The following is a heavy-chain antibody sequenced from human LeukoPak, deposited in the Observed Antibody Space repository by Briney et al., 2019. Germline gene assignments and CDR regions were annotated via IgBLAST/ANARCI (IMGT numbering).Heavy chain of an antibody. CDR2: INHSGST. D-gene: IGHD4-17*01. CDR1: GGSFSGYY. CDR3: ARDRLMRYGASSGFDP. J-gene: IGHJ5*02. Sequence: SETLSLTCAVYGGSFSGYYWSWIRQPPGKGLEWIGEINHSGSTNYNPSLKSRVTMSVDTSKNQFSLKLSSVTAADTAVYYCARDRLMRYGASSGFDPWGQGTLVTVSS. V-gene: IGHV4-34*01.